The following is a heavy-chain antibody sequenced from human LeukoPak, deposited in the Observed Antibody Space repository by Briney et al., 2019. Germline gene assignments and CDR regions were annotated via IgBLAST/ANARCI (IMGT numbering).Heavy chain of an antibody. CDR2: INHSGST. Sequence: SETLSLTCAVYGGSFSGYYWSWIRQPPGKGLEWIGEINHSGSTNYNPSLKSRVTISVDTSKNQFSLKLKSVTAADTAVYYCARDSGTSGEVKFDPWGQGALVTVSS. D-gene: IGHD3-10*01. V-gene: IGHV4-34*01. CDR1: GGSFSGYY. J-gene: IGHJ5*02. CDR3: ARDSGTSGEVKFDP.